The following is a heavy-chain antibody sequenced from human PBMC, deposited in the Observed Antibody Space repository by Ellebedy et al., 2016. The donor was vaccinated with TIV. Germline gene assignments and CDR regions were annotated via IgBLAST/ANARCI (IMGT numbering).Heavy chain of an antibody. V-gene: IGHV3-48*01. CDR1: GFTFSSYS. J-gene: IGHJ4*02. Sequence: GESLKISCAPSGFTFSSYSMNWVRQAPGKGLEWVSSITGSGYTTYYADSVKGRFTISRDNSKNTLYLQMNSLRVEDTAVYYCARAVGTSGTGAPYWGQGTLVSVSS. CDR3: ARAVGTSGTGAPY. CDR2: ITGSGYTT. D-gene: IGHD3-10*01.